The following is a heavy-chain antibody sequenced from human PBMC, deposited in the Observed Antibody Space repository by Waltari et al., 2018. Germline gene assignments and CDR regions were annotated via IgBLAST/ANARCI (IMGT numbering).Heavy chain of an antibody. CDR2: IIPIFGTA. CDR1: GGTFSSYA. V-gene: IGHV1-69*01. Sequence: QVQLVQSGAEVKKPGSSVKVSCKASGGTFSSYAISWVRQAPGQGLEWMGGIIPIFGTANCAQKFQGRVTITADESTSTAYMELSSLRAEDTAVYYCARSVVAVAGTAEQIPADAFDIWGQGTMVTVSS. J-gene: IGHJ3*02. D-gene: IGHD6-19*01. CDR3: ARSVVAVAGTAEQIPADAFDI.